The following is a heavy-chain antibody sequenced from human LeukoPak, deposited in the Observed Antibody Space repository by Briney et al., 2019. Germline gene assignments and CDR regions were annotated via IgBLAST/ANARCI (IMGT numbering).Heavy chain of an antibody. CDR2: IKQDGSEK. Sequence: TGGSLRLSCAASGFTFSSYWMSWVRQAPGKGLEWVANIKQDGSEKYYVDSVKGRFTISRDNAKNSLYLQMNSLRAEDTAVYYCARDTYSSGWYQPGGFDYWGQGTLVTVSS. D-gene: IGHD6-19*01. V-gene: IGHV3-7*01. CDR1: GFTFSSYW. CDR3: ARDTYSSGWYQPGGFDY. J-gene: IGHJ4*02.